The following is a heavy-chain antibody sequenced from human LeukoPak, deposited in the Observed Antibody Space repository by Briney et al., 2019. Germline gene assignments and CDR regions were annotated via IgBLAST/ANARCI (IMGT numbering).Heavy chain of an antibody. D-gene: IGHD3-10*01. J-gene: IGHJ6*03. CDR1: GFTFSTYW. Sequence: GGSLRLSCAASGFTFSTYWMSWVRQAPGKGPEFVANIKPDHSEKYYLDSVKGRFTISRDNSRNTLYLQMNSLRGEDAAVYSCARGGIPTGPYYYFYYMDVWGKGTAVTVSS. CDR3: ARGGIPTGPYYYFYYMDV. CDR2: IKPDHSEK. V-gene: IGHV3-7*04.